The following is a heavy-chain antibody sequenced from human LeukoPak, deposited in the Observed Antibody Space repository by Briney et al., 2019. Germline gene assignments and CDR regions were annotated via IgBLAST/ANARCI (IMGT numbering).Heavy chain of an antibody. CDR1: GFTFSSYA. CDR3: AKEVYYYDSSGYYWRYFDY. V-gene: IGHV3-23*01. J-gene: IGHJ4*02. D-gene: IGHD3-22*01. CDR2: ISDSGGSR. Sequence: GGSLRLSCVASGFTFSSYAMSWVRQAPGKGLEWVSSISDSGGSRYYADSVKGRFTISRDNSKNTLYLQMNSLRAEDTAVYYCAKEVYYYDSSGYYWRYFDYWGQGTLVTVSS.